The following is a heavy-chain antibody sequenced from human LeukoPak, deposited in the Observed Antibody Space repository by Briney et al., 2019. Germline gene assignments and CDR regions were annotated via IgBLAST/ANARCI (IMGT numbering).Heavy chain of an antibody. Sequence: PGGSLRLSCAASGFTFSSYAVNWVRQAPRKGLEWVSGISGSDDITYYADSVKGRFTISRDNSKNTLYLQMDSLGADDTAVYYCVKGTGSRTYGIFEIWGQGTMVTVSS. CDR1: GFTFSSYA. CDR3: VKGTGSRTYGIFEI. CDR2: ISGSDDIT. J-gene: IGHJ3*02. V-gene: IGHV3-23*01. D-gene: IGHD3-10*01.